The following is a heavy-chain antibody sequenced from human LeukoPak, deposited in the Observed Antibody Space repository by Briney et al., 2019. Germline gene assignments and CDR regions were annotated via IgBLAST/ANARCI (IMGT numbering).Heavy chain of an antibody. CDR2: IYSGGST. CDR1: GFSVSNNY. D-gene: IGHD1-26*01. CDR3: ARGGSGSFSFDY. J-gene: IGHJ4*02. Sequence: GGSLRLSCAASGFSVSNNYMSWVRQAPGKGLEWVSGIYSGGSTNYADSVKGRFTISRDNSKNTLYLQMNSLRAEDTAVYYCARGGSGSFSFDYWGQGTLVTVSS. V-gene: IGHV3-53*01.